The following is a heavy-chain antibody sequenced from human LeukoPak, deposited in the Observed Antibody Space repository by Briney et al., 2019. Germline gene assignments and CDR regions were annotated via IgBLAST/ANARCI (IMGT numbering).Heavy chain of an antibody. D-gene: IGHD5-24*01. CDR1: GYSFTRYD. V-gene: IGHV1-18*01. CDR2: ISTYSGNT. Sequence: SVKVSCKASGYSFTRYDISWVRQAPGQGLEWMGWISTYSGNTNYAQRLHGRVTMTTDTSTTTAYMELRNLRSDDTAVYYCARDAYNSRYFDYWGQGTLVTVSS. CDR3: ARDAYNSRYFDY. J-gene: IGHJ4*02.